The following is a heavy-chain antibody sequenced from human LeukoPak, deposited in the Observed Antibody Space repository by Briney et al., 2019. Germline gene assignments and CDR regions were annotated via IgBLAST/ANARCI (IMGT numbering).Heavy chain of an antibody. CDR3: ARDGGMLRGLIDS. CDR2: IYHSGST. J-gene: IGHJ4*02. D-gene: IGHD3-10*01. V-gene: IGHV4-61*01. Sequence: SETLSLTCTVSGGSVSSDSYYWSWIRQPPGKGLEWIGYIYHSGSTSYIPSLKGRVTISVDTSKNQFFLKLSSVTAADTAVYYCARDGGMLRGLIDSWGQGTLVTVSS. CDR1: GGSVSSDSYY.